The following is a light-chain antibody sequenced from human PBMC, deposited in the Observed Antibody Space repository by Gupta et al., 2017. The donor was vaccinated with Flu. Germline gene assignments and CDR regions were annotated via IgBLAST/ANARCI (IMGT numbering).Light chain of an antibody. Sequence: VMTHPPRTLSVSPGQRATLSCRASQSVTSNLAWYQQKPGQAPRLLMYGASNRATGFPARFSGSGSGTEFTLTISSLEPEDFAVYYCQQYNDWPYTFGQGTKVEIK. J-gene: IGKJ2*01. CDR1: QSVTSN. V-gene: IGKV3D-15*01. CDR3: QQYNDWPYT. CDR2: GAS.